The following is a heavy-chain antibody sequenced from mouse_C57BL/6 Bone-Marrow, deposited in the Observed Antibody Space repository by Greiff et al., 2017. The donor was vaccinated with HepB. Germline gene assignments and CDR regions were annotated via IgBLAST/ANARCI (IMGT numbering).Heavy chain of an antibody. CDR3: ARHDGGAY. CDR2: ISNGGGST. V-gene: IGHV5-12*01. J-gene: IGHJ3*01. Sequence: EVKLVESGGGLVQPGGSLKLSCAASGFTFSDYYMYWVRQTPEKRLVWVAYISNGGGSTYYPDTVKGRFTISRDNAKNTLYLQMSRLKSEDTAMYYCARHDGGAYWGQGTLVTVSA. CDR1: GFTFSDYY.